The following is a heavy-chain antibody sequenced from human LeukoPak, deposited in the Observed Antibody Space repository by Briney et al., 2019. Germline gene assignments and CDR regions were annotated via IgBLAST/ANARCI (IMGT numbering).Heavy chain of an antibody. CDR1: GYTFTSYD. J-gene: IGHJ3*01. D-gene: IGHD6-19*01. V-gene: IGHV1-8*01. CDR2: MNPNSGNT. Sequence: ASVKVSCKASGYTFTSYDINWVRQATGQGLEWMGWMNPNSGNTGYAQKFQGRVTMTRNTSISTAYMELSSLRSEDTAVYYCARGHSGWLYDVFDLWGQGTMVTVSS. CDR3: ARGHSGWLYDVFDL.